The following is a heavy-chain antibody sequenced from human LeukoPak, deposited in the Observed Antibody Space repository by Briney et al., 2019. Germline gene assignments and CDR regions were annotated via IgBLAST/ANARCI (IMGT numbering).Heavy chain of an antibody. D-gene: IGHD1-7*01. V-gene: IGHV3-7*01. CDR1: GFAFSSYW. J-gene: IGHJ5*02. CDR2: IKQDGSEK. Sequence: PGGSLRLSCAVSGFAFSSYWMSWVRQAPGKGLEWVANIKQDGSEKYYVDSVKGRFTISRDNARNSLYLQMNSLRVEDTAVYYCARGQTTFDPWGQGTLVTVSS. CDR3: ARGQTTFDP.